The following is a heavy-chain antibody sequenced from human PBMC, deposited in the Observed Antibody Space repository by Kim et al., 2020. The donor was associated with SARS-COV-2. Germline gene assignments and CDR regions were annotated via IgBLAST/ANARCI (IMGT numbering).Heavy chain of an antibody. J-gene: IGHJ6*02. CDR3: ARAAEGGAAAGGGMDV. D-gene: IGHD6-13*01. CDR1: GGSISSSNW. CDR2: IYHSGST. V-gene: IGHV4-4*02. Sequence: SETLSLTCAVSGGSISSSNWWSWVRQPPGKGLEWIGEIYHSGSTDYHPSLKSRVTISVDKSKNQFSLKLSSVTAADTAVYYCARAAEGGAAAGGGMDVWGQGTPVTVSS.